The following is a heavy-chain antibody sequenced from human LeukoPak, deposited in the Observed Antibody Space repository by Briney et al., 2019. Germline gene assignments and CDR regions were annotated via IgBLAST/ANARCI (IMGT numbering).Heavy chain of an antibody. J-gene: IGHJ4*02. CDR3: ARAVATGYSSGWYPY. V-gene: IGHV1-18*04. CDR1: GYTFTGYY. Sequence: ASVKVSCKASGYTFTGYYVHWVRQAPGQGLEWMGWISAYTGNTNYAQKLQGRVTMTTNTSTSTAYMELRSLRSDDTAVYYCARAVATGYSSGWYPYWGQGTLVTVSS. CDR2: ISAYTGNT. D-gene: IGHD6-19*01.